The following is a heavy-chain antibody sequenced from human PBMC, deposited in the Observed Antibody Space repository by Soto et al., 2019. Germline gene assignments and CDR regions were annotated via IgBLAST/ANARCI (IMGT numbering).Heavy chain of an antibody. Sequence: ASETLSLTCTVSGGSISSGGYYWSWIRQHPGKGLEWLGYIYYSGSTYYNPSLKSRVTISVDTSKNQFSLKLSSVTAADTAVYYCARGRITIFGVVPDAFDIWGQGTMVTVS. J-gene: IGHJ3*02. V-gene: IGHV4-31*03. CDR1: GGSISSGGYY. CDR2: IYYSGST. D-gene: IGHD3-3*01. CDR3: ARGRITIFGVVPDAFDI.